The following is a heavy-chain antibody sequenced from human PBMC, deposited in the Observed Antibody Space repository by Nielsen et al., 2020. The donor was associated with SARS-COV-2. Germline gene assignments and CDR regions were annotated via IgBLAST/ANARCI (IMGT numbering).Heavy chain of an antibody. V-gene: IGHV3-23*01. Sequence: WLRQPPGKGLEWVSAISGSGGSTYYADSVKGRFTISRDNAKNSLYLQMNSLRAEDTAVYYCARGIAVAGKATYYYYYGMDVWGQGTTVTVSS. CDR2: ISGSGGST. D-gene: IGHD6-19*01. J-gene: IGHJ6*02. CDR3: ARGIAVAGKATYYYYYGMDV.